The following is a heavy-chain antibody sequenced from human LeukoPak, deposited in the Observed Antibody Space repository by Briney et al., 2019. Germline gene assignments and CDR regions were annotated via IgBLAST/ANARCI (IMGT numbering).Heavy chain of an antibody. D-gene: IGHD6-13*01. Sequence: GGSLRLSCAASGFTFSSYAMSWVRQAPGKGLEWVANLKRDGSEKYYVDSVKGRFTISRDNAKNSLYLQMNSLRAEDTAVYYCARGQAAAGTFFFDYWGQGTLVTVSS. CDR1: GFTFSSYA. CDR3: ARGQAAAGTFFFDY. J-gene: IGHJ4*02. CDR2: LKRDGSEK. V-gene: IGHV3-7*01.